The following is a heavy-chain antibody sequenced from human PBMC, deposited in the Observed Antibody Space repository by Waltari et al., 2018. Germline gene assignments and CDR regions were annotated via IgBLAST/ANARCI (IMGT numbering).Heavy chain of an antibody. Sequence: EVQLVESGGGLVQPGGSLSLSCAASGFTFSRYAMPWVRQAPGKGLEYVSAISSNGGSTYYANSVKGRFTISRDNSKNTLYLQMGSLRAEDMAVYYCASGRYCSGGSCLHDYWGQGTLVTVSS. V-gene: IGHV3-64*01. D-gene: IGHD2-15*01. CDR3: ASGRYCSGGSCLHDY. CDR2: ISSNGGST. J-gene: IGHJ4*02. CDR1: GFTFSRYA.